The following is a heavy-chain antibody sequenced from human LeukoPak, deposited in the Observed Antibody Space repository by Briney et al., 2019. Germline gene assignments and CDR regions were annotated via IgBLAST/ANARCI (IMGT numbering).Heavy chain of an antibody. CDR3: AKDQSPGYCSSTSCFPPPSIDY. CDR2: ISWDGGST. J-gene: IGHJ4*02. V-gene: IGHV3-43D*03. D-gene: IGHD2-2*01. CDR1: GFTFDDYA. Sequence: GGSLRLSCAASGFTFDDYAMHWVRQAPGKGLEWVSLISWDGGSTYYADSVKGRFIISRDNSKNSLYLQMNSLRAEDTALYYCAKDQSPGYCSSTSCFPPPSIDYWGQGTLVTVSS.